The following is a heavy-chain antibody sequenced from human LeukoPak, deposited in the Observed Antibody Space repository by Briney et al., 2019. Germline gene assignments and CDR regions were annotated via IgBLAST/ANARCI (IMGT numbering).Heavy chain of an antibody. J-gene: IGHJ4*02. CDR3: ARGLAARRRGYFDY. CDR2: IYYSGST. Sequence: SETLSLTCTVSGGSISSSSYYWGWIRQPPGKGLEWIVSIYYSGSTYYNPSLKSRVTTSVDTPKNQFSLKLSSVTAADTAVYYCARGLAARRRGYFDYWGQGTLVTVSS. CDR1: GGSISSSSYY. V-gene: IGHV4-39*01. D-gene: IGHD6-6*01.